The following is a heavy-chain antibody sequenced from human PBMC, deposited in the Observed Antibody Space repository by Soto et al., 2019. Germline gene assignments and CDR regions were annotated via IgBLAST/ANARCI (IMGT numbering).Heavy chain of an antibody. D-gene: IGHD6-19*01. Sequence: QVLLQESGPGLVKPSGTLSLTCAVSSGSISSRNWWSWVRKPPGKGLEWIGEIYHSGTTNYNPYLHSRANISVDKSKNQFSLMLRSVAAADKAESYCASLIAVANYWGQGTLVTVSS. V-gene: IGHV4-4*02. CDR2: IYHSGTT. J-gene: IGHJ4*02. CDR3: ASLIAVANY. CDR1: SGSISSRNW.